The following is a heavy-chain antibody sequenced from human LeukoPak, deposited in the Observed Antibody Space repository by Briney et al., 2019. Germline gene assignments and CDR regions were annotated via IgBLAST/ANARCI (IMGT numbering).Heavy chain of an antibody. CDR1: GFTFSSDA. Sequence: GGSLRLSCAASGFTFSSDAMHWVRQAPGKGLEWVAVISYDGSNKYYADSVKGRFTISGDNSKNTLYLQMNSLRAEDTAVYYCASDADYTDAFDIWGQGTMVTVSS. V-gene: IGHV3-30-3*01. CDR2: ISYDGSNK. J-gene: IGHJ3*02. CDR3: ASDADYTDAFDI. D-gene: IGHD3-16*01.